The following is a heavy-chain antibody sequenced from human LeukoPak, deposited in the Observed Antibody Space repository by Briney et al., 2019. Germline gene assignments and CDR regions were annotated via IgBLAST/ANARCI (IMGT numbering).Heavy chain of an antibody. D-gene: IGHD3-9*01. V-gene: IGHV3-11*01. J-gene: IGHJ4*02. CDR1: GFTFSDYY. Sequence: PGGSLRLSCAASGFTFSDYYMSWIRQAPGKGLEWVSYISSSGSTIYYADSVKGRFTISRDNSKNTLYLQMNSLRAEDTAVSYCAKDQYDILTGYHETFDYWGQGTLVTVSS. CDR3: AKDQYDILTGYHETFDY. CDR2: ISSSGSTI.